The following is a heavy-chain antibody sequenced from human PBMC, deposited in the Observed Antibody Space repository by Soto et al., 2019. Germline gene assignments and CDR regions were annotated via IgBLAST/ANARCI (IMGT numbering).Heavy chain of an antibody. CDR3: ASGSTSSLYPYGMDV. CDR1: GYTFTSYA. CDR2: INAGNGNT. D-gene: IGHD6-13*01. Sequence: QVQLVQSGAEVKKPGASVKVSCKASGYTFTSYAMHWVRQAPGQRLEWMGWINAGNGNTKYSQKFQGRVTITRDTSASKAYMELSSLRSEDTAVYYCASGSTSSLYPYGMDVWGQGTTVTVSS. J-gene: IGHJ6*02. V-gene: IGHV1-3*01.